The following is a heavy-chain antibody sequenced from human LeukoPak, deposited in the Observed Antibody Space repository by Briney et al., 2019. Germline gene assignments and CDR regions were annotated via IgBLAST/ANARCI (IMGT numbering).Heavy chain of an antibody. CDR1: GGFIFSYY. D-gene: IGHD6-19*01. CDR2: IYYSGST. CDR3: VSHELAVAGRSYSMDI. Sequence: SETLSLTCTVAGGFIFSYYWIWFRQPPGKGLEWFVSIYYSGSTNYNPSLKSRVTISVDTSKNQFSLKLSSQTATDTTVYYCVSHELAVAGRSYSMDIWGQGTTVTVSS. J-gene: IGHJ6*02. V-gene: IGHV4-59*08.